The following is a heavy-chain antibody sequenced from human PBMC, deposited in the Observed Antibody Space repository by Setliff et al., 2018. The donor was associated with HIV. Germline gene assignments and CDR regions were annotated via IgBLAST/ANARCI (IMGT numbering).Heavy chain of an antibody. CDR2: INPNSGGT. J-gene: IGHJ5*02. D-gene: IGHD1-26*01. V-gene: IGHV1-2*02. CDR1: AFTFTAYY. CDR3: ARGGWDRWWFDP. Sequence: ASVKVSCKASAFTFTAYYIHWVRQAPGQGLEWMGSINPNSGGTNYAQKFQGRVTMTRDTSISTTYMELSRLRSDDTAVYYCARGGWDRWWFDPWGQGTLVTVSS.